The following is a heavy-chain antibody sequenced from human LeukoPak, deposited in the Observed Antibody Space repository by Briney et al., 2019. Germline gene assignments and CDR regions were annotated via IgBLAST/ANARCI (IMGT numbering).Heavy chain of an antibody. D-gene: IGHD3-9*01. CDR2: ISGSGGST. V-gene: IGHV3-23*01. CDR3: AKDRRYYDILTGYYTTTGDHDY. J-gene: IGHJ4*02. CDR1: GFTFSGYG. Sequence: GGSLRLSCAASGFTFSGYGMNWVRQAPGKGLEWVSTISGSGGSTYYADSVKGRFTISRDNSKNTLYLQMNSLRAEDTAIYYCAKDRRYYDILTGYYTTTGDHDYWGQGTLVTVSS.